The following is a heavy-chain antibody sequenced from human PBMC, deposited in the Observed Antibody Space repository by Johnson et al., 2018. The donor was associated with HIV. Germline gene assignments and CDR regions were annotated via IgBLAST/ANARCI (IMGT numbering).Heavy chain of an antibody. CDR3: ARGGGWKGSFDI. Sequence: VQLVESGGGVVQPGGSLRLSCAASGFTFSSYAMSWVRQAPGKGLEWVSAISGSGDTIYYADSVKGRFTISRDSAKNSLYLQMNSLRDEDTAVYFCARGGGWKGSFDIWGQGTMVTVSS. CDR2: ISGSGDTI. D-gene: IGHD1-1*01. V-gene: IGHV3-23*04. J-gene: IGHJ3*02. CDR1: GFTFSSYA.